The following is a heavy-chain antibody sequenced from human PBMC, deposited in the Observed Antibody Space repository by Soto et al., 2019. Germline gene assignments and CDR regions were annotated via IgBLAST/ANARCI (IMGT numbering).Heavy chain of an antibody. CDR3: SGGGDYPGGASDI. CDR1: GGSFSGYY. CDR2: INHSGST. J-gene: IGHJ3*02. D-gene: IGHD4-17*01. Sequence: SETLSLTCAVYGGSFSGYYWSWIRQPPGKGLEWIGEINHSGSTNYNPSLKSRVTISVDTSKNQFSLKLSSVTAADTAVYYCSGGGDYPGGASDISGTATMVTVSS. V-gene: IGHV4-34*01.